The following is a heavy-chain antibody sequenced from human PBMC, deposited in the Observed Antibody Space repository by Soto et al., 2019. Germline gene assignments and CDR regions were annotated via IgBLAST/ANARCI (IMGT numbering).Heavy chain of an antibody. D-gene: IGHD6-13*01. J-gene: IGHJ6*02. V-gene: IGHV4-34*01. CDR3: ASSGRAGLNGFYYPDMDV. Sequence: SETLSLTGSIYGGSLSGYYWSWIRQPPGKGLEWIGEINHSGNTNYNPSLKSRVTISVDTSNNQFSLKLNSVTAADTAVYYCASSGRAGLNGFYYPDMDVWGQGTTATVSS. CDR1: GGSLSGYY. CDR2: INHSGNT.